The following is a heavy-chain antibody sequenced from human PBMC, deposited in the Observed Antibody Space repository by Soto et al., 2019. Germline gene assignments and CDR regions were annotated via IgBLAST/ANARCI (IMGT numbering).Heavy chain of an antibody. CDR1: GGSSSSSDYY. CDR3: ARQRTVERRFEY. Sequence: PSETLSLTCRVSGGSSSSSDYYWGWIRQPPGKGLEWIGIIYYSGSTYYTPSLKSRLYISVDTSKNHFSVKLSSVTAADTAVYYCARQRTVERRFEYWGQGTLVPVSS. CDR2: IYYSGST. D-gene: IGHD1-1*01. V-gene: IGHV4-39*01. J-gene: IGHJ4*02.